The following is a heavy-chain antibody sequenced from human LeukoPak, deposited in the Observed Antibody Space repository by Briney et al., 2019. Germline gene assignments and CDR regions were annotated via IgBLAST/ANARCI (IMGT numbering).Heavy chain of an antibody. CDR3: AREPKMGNFDY. Sequence: GASVKVSCKASGYSFTSYGIGWVRQAPGQGLEWMGWSDTYNGKTHYAQNLQGRVTMTTDISTTTAYMELRSLRSDDTAVYYCAREPKMGNFDYWGLGTLVIVSS. CDR1: GYSFTSYG. J-gene: IGHJ4*02. D-gene: IGHD2-8*01. V-gene: IGHV1-18*01. CDR2: SDTYNGKT.